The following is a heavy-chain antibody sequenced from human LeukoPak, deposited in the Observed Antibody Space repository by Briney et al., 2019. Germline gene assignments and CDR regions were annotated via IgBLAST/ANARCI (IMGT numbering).Heavy chain of an antibody. CDR1: GFVFSDYW. V-gene: IGHV3-7*01. CDR2: IKQDASDI. CDR3: AGGSGWLIDH. J-gene: IGHJ4*02. D-gene: IGHD3-3*01. Sequence: GGSLRLSCVASGFVFSDYWMNWVRQAPGKGLEWVANIKQDASDIRYVDSVKGRFTISRDNAKNLLYLQLNSLRAEDTAVYYCAGGSGWLIDHWGQGTLVTVSS.